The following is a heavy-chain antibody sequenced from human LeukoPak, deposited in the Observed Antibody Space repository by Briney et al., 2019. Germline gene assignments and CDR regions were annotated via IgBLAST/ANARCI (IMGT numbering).Heavy chain of an antibody. Sequence: AGGSLSLSCAASGFTLSSHWMTWVRQAPGKGLEWVASIKQGGSEKYYADSVKGRFTISRDNSKNTLYLQMYSLRAEDTAVYYSAREVDRIGGIDYWGQGTLVTVSS. J-gene: IGHJ4*02. CDR1: GFTLSSHW. V-gene: IGHV3-7*01. D-gene: IGHD1-14*01. CDR3: AREVDRIGGIDY. CDR2: IKQGGSEK.